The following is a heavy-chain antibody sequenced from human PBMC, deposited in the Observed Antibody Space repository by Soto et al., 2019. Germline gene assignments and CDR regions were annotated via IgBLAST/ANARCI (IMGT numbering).Heavy chain of an antibody. D-gene: IGHD3-3*01. CDR3: AKGITIFGVASTHPGMDV. J-gene: IGHJ6*02. CDR1: GVTFSSYA. CDR2: ISGSGGST. Sequence: PGGSLRLTCTASGVTFSSYAMSWVRQAPGKGLEWVSAISGSGGSTYYADSVKGRFTISRDNSKNTLYLQMNSLRAEDTAVYYCAKGITIFGVASTHPGMDVWGQGTTVTVSS. V-gene: IGHV3-23*01.